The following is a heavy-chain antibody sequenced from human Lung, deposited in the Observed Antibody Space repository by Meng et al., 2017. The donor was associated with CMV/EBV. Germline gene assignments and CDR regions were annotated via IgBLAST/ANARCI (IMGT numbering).Heavy chain of an antibody. Sequence: SETLSLTCSVSGDSFNSDSYYWTWIRQPPGKALEWIGYIYYSGSTKYNPSLKSRVSISIDTSKNQFSLKLYSVTASDTAVYYCARCKDAFEMWGQGTMVTVSS. J-gene: IGHJ3*02. V-gene: IGHV4-61*01. D-gene: IGHD2/OR15-2a*01. CDR3: ARCKDAFEM. CDR2: IYYSGST. CDR1: GDSFNSDSYY.